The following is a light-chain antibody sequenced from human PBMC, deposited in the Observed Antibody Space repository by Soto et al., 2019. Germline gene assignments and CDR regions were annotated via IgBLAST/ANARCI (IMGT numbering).Light chain of an antibody. CDR3: SSNTSSSTVV. CDR1: SSDVGGYNY. J-gene: IGLJ2*01. CDR2: DVS. Sequence: QSVLTQPASVSGSPGQSITISCTGTSSDVGGYNYVSWYQQHPGKAPKLMIYDVSNRPSGVSNRFSGYKSGNTASLTISGLQAEDEAYYCGSSNTSSSTVVFGGGTKLTVL. V-gene: IGLV2-14*01.